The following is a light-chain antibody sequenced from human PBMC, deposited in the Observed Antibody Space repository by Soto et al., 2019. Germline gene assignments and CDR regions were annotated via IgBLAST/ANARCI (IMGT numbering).Light chain of an antibody. J-gene: IGLJ2*01. CDR2: EVT. Sequence: QSVLTQPPSASGSPGQSVTISCTGTSNDVGGYNYVSWYQQHPGKAPKVMIYEVTKRPSGVPDRFSGSKSGNTASLTVSGLQAEDEADYYCSSYAGSNMVVFGGGTKLTVL. CDR1: SNDVGGYNY. CDR3: SSYAGSNMVV. V-gene: IGLV2-8*01.